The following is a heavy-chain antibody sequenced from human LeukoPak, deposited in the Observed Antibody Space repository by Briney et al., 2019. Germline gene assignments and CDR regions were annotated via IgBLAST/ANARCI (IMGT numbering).Heavy chain of an antibody. V-gene: IGHV1-2*02. CDR2: INPNSCGT. CDR3: ARVDVITLWFDP. D-gene: IGHD3-22*01. CDR1: GYTFTGYY. J-gene: IGHJ5*02. Sequence: GASVTVSCKASGYTFTGYYMHWVRQAPGQGLEWMGWINPNSCGTNYAQKFQGRVTMTRDTPISTAYMELSRLRSDDTAVYYCARVDVITLWFDPWGQGTLVTVSS.